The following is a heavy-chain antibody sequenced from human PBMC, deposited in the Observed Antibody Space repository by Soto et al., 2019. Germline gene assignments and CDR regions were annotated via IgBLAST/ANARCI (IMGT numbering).Heavy chain of an antibody. CDR1: GFTFSDYY. Sequence: QVQLVESGGGLVKPGGSLRLSCAASGFTFSDYYMSWIRQAPGKGLEWVSYISSSSSYTNYADSVKGRFTISRDNAKNSLYLQMNSLRAEDTAVYDCARAQGDYDSGRMIYFDYWGQGTLVTVSS. J-gene: IGHJ4*02. D-gene: IGHD5-12*01. CDR2: ISSSSSYT. V-gene: IGHV3-11*06. CDR3: ARAQGDYDSGRMIYFDY.